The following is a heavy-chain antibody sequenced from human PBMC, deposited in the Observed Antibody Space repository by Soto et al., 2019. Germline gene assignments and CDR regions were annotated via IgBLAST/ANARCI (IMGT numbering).Heavy chain of an antibody. Sequence: DVHLVESGGGLAQPGGSLRLSCAASGFTFSSYEMNWVRQAPGKGLEWISYITSSGSTTYYADSVKGRFTITRDNAKNSLSLQMNSRRADDTAVYYCARGNSPVNVYWGQGSLVTVSS. J-gene: IGHJ4*02. V-gene: IGHV3-48*03. CDR1: GFTFSSYE. CDR2: ITSSGSTT. D-gene: IGHD3-16*02. CDR3: ARGNSPVNVY.